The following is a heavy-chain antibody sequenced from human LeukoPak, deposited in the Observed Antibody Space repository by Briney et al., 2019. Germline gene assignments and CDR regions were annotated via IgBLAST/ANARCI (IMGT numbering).Heavy chain of an antibody. CDR2: ISGSGGST. V-gene: IGHV3-23*01. J-gene: IGHJ4*02. CDR3: AKGLRPPVVTLRYYFDY. CDR1: GFTFSSYA. D-gene: IGHD3-22*01. Sequence: GGSLRLSCAASGFTFSSYAMSWVRQAPGKGLEWVSAISGSGGSTYYADSVKGRFTISRDNSKNTLYLQMNSLRAEDTAVYYCAKGLRPPVVTLRYYFDYWGQGTLVTVSS.